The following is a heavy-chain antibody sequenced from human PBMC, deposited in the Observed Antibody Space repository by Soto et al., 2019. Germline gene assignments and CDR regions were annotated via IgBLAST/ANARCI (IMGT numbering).Heavy chain of an antibody. CDR3: ARVGLGIWSFHAFDI. CDR1: GYTFTSYA. J-gene: IGHJ3*02. CDR2: INAGNGNT. D-gene: IGHD2-15*01. Sequence: ASVKVSCKASGYTFTSYAMHWVRQAPGQRLEWMGWINAGNGNTKYSQKFQGRVTITRDTSASTAYMELSSLRSEDTAVYYCARVGLGIWSFHAFDIWGQGTMITVSS. V-gene: IGHV1-3*01.